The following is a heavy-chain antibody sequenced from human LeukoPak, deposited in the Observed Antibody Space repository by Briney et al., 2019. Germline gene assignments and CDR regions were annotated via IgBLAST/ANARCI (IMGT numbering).Heavy chain of an antibody. Sequence: PSETLSLTCTVSGGSISSGDYYWSWIRQPPGKGLEWIGYIYHSQSTYYNPSLKSRVTISVDRSKNQFSLKMNSVSAADTALYYCAGTIFGVAPLPFFDYWGQGTLVTVSS. CDR2: IYHSQST. CDR1: GGSISSGDYY. V-gene: IGHV4-30-2*01. J-gene: IGHJ4*02. D-gene: IGHD3-3*01. CDR3: AGTIFGVAPLPFFDY.